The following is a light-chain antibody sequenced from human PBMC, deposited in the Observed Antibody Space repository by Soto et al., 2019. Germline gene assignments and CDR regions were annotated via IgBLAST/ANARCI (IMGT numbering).Light chain of an antibody. J-gene: IGLJ1*01. Sequence: SYELTQPPSVSVSPGQTASITCSGDKLGDKYACWYQQKPGQSPVLVIYQDSKRPSGIPERFSGSNSGNTATLTISGTQAMDEADYYCQAWDSSTEVFGPGTKLTVL. CDR2: QDS. CDR3: QAWDSSTEV. V-gene: IGLV3-1*01. CDR1: KLGDKY.